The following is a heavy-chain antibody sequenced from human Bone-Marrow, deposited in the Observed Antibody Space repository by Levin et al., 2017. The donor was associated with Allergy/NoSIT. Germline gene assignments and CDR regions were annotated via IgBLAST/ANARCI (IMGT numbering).Heavy chain of an antibody. V-gene: IGHV1-69*06. D-gene: IGHD2-15*01. Sequence: ASVKVSCKASGGTFSSYAISWVRQAPGQGLEWMGGIIPIFGTANYAQKFQGRVTITADKSTSTAYMELSSLRSEDTAVYYCARVGYCSGGSCRKGYYYYGMDVWGQGTTVTVSS. CDR1: GGTFSSYA. CDR2: IIPIFGTA. CDR3: ARVGYCSGGSCRKGYYYYGMDV. J-gene: IGHJ6*02.